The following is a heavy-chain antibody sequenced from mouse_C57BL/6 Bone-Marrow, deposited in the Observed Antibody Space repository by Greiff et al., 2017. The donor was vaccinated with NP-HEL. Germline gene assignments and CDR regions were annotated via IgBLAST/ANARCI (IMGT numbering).Heavy chain of an antibody. CDR3: ARGPINYGNYYFDY. D-gene: IGHD2-1*01. CDR2: INPNNGGT. Sequence: EVQLQQSGPELVKPGASVKISCKASGYTFTDYYMNWVKQSHGKSLEWIGDINPNNGGTSYNQKFKGKATLTVDKSSSTAYMELRSLTSEDSAVYYCARGPINYGNYYFDYWGQGTTLTVSS. J-gene: IGHJ2*01. V-gene: IGHV1-26*01. CDR1: GYTFTDYY.